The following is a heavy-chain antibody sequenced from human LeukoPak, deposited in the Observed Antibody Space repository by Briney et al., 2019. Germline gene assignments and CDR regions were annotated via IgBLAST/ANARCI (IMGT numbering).Heavy chain of an antibody. D-gene: IGHD3-10*01. CDR3: AGSYYGSGSYCKPLGY. Sequence: GGSLRLSCAASGFTFSSYSMNWVRQAPGKGLEWVSSISSSSSYIYYADSVKGRFTISRDNAKNSLYLQMNSLRAEDTAVYYCAGSYYGSGSYCKPLGYWGQGTLVTVSS. CDR1: GFTFSSYS. CDR2: ISSSSSYI. J-gene: IGHJ4*02. V-gene: IGHV3-21*01.